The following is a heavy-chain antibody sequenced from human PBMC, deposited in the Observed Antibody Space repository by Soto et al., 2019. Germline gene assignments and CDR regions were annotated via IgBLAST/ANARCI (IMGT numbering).Heavy chain of an antibody. J-gene: IGHJ4*02. V-gene: IGHV3-15*01. CDR2: IKSKTDGGTT. D-gene: IGHD5-18*01. Sequence: GGSLRLSCAASGFTFSNAWMSWVRQAPGKGLEWVGRIKSKTDGGTTDYAAPVKGRFTISRDDSKNTLYLQMNSLKTEDTAVYYCTTDRRVDTAMVPVYWGQGTLVTVSS. CDR3: TTDRRVDTAMVPVY. CDR1: GFTFSNAW.